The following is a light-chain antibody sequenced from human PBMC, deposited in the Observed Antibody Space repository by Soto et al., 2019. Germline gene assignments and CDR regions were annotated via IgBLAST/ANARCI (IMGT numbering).Light chain of an antibody. CDR3: QSYDSGRSGYV. Sequence: QSVLTQPPSVSGAPGQRVTISCTGSSSNIGAGYDVHWYQQLPGTAPKLLIYGNSNRPSGVPDRFSGSKSGTSASLAITGLQAAEDADYYCQSYDSGRSGYVFGTGTKLTVL. J-gene: IGLJ1*01. CDR1: SSNIGAGYD. V-gene: IGLV1-40*01. CDR2: GNS.